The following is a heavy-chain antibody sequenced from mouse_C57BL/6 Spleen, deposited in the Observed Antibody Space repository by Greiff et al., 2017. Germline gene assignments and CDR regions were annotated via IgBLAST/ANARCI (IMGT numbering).Heavy chain of an antibody. V-gene: IGHV1-62-2*01. J-gene: IGHJ3*01. Sequence: VQLLQSGAELVKPGASVKLSCTASGYTFTEYTIYWVQQSSGKGLEWIGWFYTGGGSIKYTEKFKDKGTLTVDKSTSKVYMELSRFRSEDAAVYFCARQDGGYDGPWFAYWGQGTLVTVSA. CDR1: GYTFTEYT. CDR3: ARQDGGYDGPWFAY. D-gene: IGHD2-3*01. CDR2: FYTGGGSI.